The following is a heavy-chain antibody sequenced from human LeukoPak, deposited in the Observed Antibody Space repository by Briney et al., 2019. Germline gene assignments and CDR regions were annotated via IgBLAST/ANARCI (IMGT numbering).Heavy chain of an antibody. V-gene: IGHV3-23*01. J-gene: IGHJ5*02. CDR2: ISGSGGRT. Sequence: PGGSLRLSCAAPGFTFSSYAMSWVRQAPGKGLEWVSSISGSGGRTYYADSVKGRFTISRDNSKNTLYLQMNSLRAEDTAVYYFVKDPHYYDSGGYPRLCFGPWGQGTLVTVSS. CDR3: VKDPHYYDSGGYPRLCFGP. D-gene: IGHD3-22*01. CDR1: GFTFSSYA.